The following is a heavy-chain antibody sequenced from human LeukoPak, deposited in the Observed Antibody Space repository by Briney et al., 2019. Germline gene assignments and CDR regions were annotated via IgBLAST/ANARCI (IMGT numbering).Heavy chain of an antibody. Sequence: GGSLRLSCTASGFTFSSYAMNWVRQAPGKGLEWVSGIGAGGTFTYYADSVKGRFTISRDNSRNTLYLQMNSLRADDTAVYYCAKGESKDYLNYFDYLNYFDHWGQGALVTVSS. CDR2: IGAGGTFT. D-gene: IGHD2/OR15-2a*01. CDR3: AKGESKDYLNYFDYLNYFDH. V-gene: IGHV3-23*01. J-gene: IGHJ4*02. CDR1: GFTFSSYA.